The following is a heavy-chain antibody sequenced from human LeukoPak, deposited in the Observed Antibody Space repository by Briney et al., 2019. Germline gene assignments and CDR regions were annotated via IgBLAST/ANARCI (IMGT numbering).Heavy chain of an antibody. V-gene: IGHV1-2*02. Sequence: ASVKVSCKASGYTFTGYYMHWVRQAPGQGLEWMGWINPNSGGTNYAQKFQGRVTMTRDTSISTAYMELSRLRSEDTAVYYCARDVVRSGSYVGYYYYYMDVWGKGTTVTISS. D-gene: IGHD3-10*01. CDR3: ARDVVRSGSYVGYYYYYMDV. CDR1: GYTFTGYY. CDR2: INPNSGGT. J-gene: IGHJ6*03.